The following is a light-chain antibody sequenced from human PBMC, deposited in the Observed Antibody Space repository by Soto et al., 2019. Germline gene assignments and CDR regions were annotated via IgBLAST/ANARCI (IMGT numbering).Light chain of an antibody. J-gene: IGKJ5*01. CDR2: DAS. CDR1: QSFSSY. CDR3: QQRSNWPPEIT. V-gene: IGKV3-11*01. Sequence: EIVLTQSPATLSLSPGERATLSCRASQSFSSYLAWYQQKPGQAPRLLIYDASKRAAGIPARFSGRGSGTDFTLTISSLEPEDFAAYYCQQRSNWPPEITFGQGTRLEIK.